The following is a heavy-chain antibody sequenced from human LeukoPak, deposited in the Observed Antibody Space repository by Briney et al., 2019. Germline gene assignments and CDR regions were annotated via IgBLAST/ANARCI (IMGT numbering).Heavy chain of an antibody. CDR2: IKQDGSEK. D-gene: IGHD3-3*01. J-gene: IGHJ6*02. CDR3: AREPYYDFWSGYYIGRNYYYGMDV. Sequence: GGSLRLSCAASGFTFSSYWMSWVRQAPGKGLEWVANIKQDGSEKYYVHSVKGRFTISRDNAKNSLYLQMNSLRAEDTAVYYCAREPYYDFWSGYYIGRNYYYGMDVWGQGTTVTVSS. V-gene: IGHV3-7*03. CDR1: GFTFSSYW.